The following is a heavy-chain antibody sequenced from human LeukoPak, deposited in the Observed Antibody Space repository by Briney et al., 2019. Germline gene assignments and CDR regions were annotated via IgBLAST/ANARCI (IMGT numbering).Heavy chain of an antibody. CDR3: ARERERVWFGELDQWRGVDY. Sequence: GRSLRLSCAASGFTFSSYGMHWVRQAPGKGLEWVAVIWYDGSNKYYADSVKGRFTVSRDNSKNTLYLQMNSLRAEDTAVYYCARERERVWFGELDQWRGVDYWGQGTLATVSS. D-gene: IGHD3-10*01. CDR2: IWYDGSNK. V-gene: IGHV3-33*01. CDR1: GFTFSSYG. J-gene: IGHJ4*02.